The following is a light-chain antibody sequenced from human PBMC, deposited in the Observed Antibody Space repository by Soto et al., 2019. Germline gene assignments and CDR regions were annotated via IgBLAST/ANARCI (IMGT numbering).Light chain of an antibody. Sequence: QSVLTQPPSVSAAPGQTVTISCSGSNSNIGINYVSWYQQLPGTAPKLLIYDNHKRPSGIPDRFSGSKSGTSATLGITGLQTGDEADYYCGTWYSSLSGGHAVFGGGTQLTVL. CDR1: NSNIGINY. J-gene: IGLJ7*01. CDR3: GTWYSSLSGGHAV. V-gene: IGLV1-51*01. CDR2: DNH.